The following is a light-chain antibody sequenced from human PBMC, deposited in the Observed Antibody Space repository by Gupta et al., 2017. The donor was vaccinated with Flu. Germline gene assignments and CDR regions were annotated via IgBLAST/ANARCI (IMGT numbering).Light chain of an antibody. Sequence: QSALTQPRSVPGSPGQSVTISCTGTISDVGGYNYVSWYQQHPGKAPKLMIYDVSKRPSGVPDRFSGSKSGNTAALTISGLQAEDEADYYCCSYAGREVFGGGTKLTVL. J-gene: IGLJ2*01. CDR3: CSYAGREV. CDR1: ISDVGGYNY. CDR2: DVS. V-gene: IGLV2-11*01.